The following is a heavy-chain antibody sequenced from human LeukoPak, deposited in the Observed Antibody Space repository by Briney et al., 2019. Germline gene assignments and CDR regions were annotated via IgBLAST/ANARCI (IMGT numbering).Heavy chain of an antibody. CDR2: ISGSGGST. J-gene: IGHJ4*02. V-gene: IGHV3-23*01. CDR3: AKEVVYSSSPFDY. Sequence: PGGSLRLSCAASGFTFSSYAMSWVRQAPGKGLEWVSAISGSGGSTYYADSVKGRFTISRDNSKNTLYLQMNSLRAVDTAAYYCAKEVVYSSSPFDYWGQGTLVTVSS. D-gene: IGHD6-6*01. CDR1: GFTFSSYA.